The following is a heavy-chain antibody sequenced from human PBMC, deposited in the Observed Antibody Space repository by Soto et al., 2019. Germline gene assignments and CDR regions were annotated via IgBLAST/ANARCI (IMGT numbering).Heavy chain of an antibody. CDR2: IYYSGST. J-gene: IGHJ6*02. CDR1: GGSISSGDYY. V-gene: IGHV4-30-4*01. Sequence: KASETLSLTCTVYGGSISSGDYYWSWIRQPPXKGLEWIGYIYYSGSTYYNPSLKSRVTISVDTSKNQFSLKLSSVTAADTAVYYCAREGGAALHLGYYYGMDVWGQGTTVTVSS. D-gene: IGHD3-16*01. CDR3: AREGGAALHLGYYYGMDV.